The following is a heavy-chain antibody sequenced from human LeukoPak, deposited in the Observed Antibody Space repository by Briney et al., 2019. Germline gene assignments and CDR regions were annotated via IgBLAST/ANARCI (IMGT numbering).Heavy chain of an antibody. Sequence: PGRSLRLSCAASGFTFSSYGMHWVRQAPGKGLEWVAVISYDGSNKYYADPVKGRFTISRDNSKNTLYLQMNSLRAEDTAVYYCAKDRGYSSGWNDAFDIWGQGTMVTVSS. CDR3: AKDRGYSSGWNDAFDI. V-gene: IGHV3-30*18. CDR1: GFTFSSYG. J-gene: IGHJ3*02. D-gene: IGHD6-19*01. CDR2: ISYDGSNK.